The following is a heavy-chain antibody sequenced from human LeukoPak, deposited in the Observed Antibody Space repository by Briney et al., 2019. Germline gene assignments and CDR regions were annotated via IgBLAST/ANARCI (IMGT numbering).Heavy chain of an antibody. Sequence: GGSLRLSCATSGFTFSSYEMNWIRQAPGKGLEWISYINSVGNTIYYADSVRGRFTISRDNAKNSLYLQMNSLRAEDTAVYYCARDPFPHDYGDFWGQGTLVTVPS. CDR2: INSVGNTI. CDR1: GFTFSSYE. J-gene: IGHJ4*02. V-gene: IGHV3-48*03. D-gene: IGHD3-16*01. CDR3: ARDPFPHDYGDF.